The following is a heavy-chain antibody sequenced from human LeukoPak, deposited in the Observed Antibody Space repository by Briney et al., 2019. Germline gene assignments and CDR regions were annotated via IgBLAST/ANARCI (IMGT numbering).Heavy chain of an antibody. CDR2: IYYSGST. D-gene: IGHD6-25*01. Sequence: SEALSLTCTVSGGSISSYYWSWIRQPPGKGLEWIGYIYYSGSTNYNPSLKSRVTISVDTSKNQFSLKLSSVTAADTAVYYCARLPSGYSSGENWFDPWGQGTLVTVSS. CDR3: ARLPSGYSSGENWFDP. CDR1: GGSISSYY. V-gene: IGHV4-59*08. J-gene: IGHJ5*02.